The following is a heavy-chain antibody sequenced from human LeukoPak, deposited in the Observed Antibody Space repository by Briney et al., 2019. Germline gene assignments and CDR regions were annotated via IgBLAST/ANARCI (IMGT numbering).Heavy chain of an antibody. CDR1: GGSISSSSYY. J-gene: IGHJ4*02. V-gene: IGHV4-39*07. Sequence: PSETLSLTCTVSGGSISSSSYYWGWIRQPPGKGLEWIGSIYYSGSTYYNPSLKSRVTISVDTSKNQFSLKLSSVTAADTAVYYCASVVVATKQRIDYWGQGTLVTVSS. CDR2: IYYSGST. CDR3: ASVVVATKQRIDY. D-gene: IGHD2-15*01.